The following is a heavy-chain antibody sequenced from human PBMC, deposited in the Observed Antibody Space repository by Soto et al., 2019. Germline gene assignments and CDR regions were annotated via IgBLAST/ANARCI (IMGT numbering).Heavy chain of an antibody. CDR1: GFTSDDYA. V-gene: IGHV3-9*02. CDR3: AKDRPSAPRGMMDV. J-gene: IGHJ6*04. Sequence: PGGSLRLSCAASGFTSDDYAMHWVRQAPGKGLEWVSGISWNSGSIGYADSVKGRFTISRDNAKNSLYLQMNSLRAEDTALYYCAKDRPSAPRGMMDVWGKGTTVTVSS. CDR2: ISWNSGSI.